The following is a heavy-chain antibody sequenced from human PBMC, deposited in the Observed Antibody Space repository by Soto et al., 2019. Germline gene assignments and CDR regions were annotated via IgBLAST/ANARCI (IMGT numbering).Heavy chain of an antibody. CDR1: GYSFTSYW. D-gene: IGHD4-17*01. CDR2: IYPGDSDT. CDR3: ARDGREATTVVTDLSQSMDV. Sequence: GESLKISCKGSGYSFTSYWIGWVRQMPGKGLEWMGIIYPGDSDTRYSPSFQGQVTISADKSISTAYLQWSSLKASDTAMYYCARDGREATTVVTDLSQSMDVWGQGTTVTVSS. J-gene: IGHJ6*02. V-gene: IGHV5-51*01.